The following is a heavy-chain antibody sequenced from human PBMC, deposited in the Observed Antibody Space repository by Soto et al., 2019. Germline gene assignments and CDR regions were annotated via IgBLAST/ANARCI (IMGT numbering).Heavy chain of an antibody. Sequence: QLQLQESGPGLVKPSETLSLTCTVSGSSISSSRYYWAWIRQPPGKGLEWIGSIYKSGSTDYNLSLKSRVTMSVDTSKHQLSLILISVTAADTAVYYCATTYSSFDNWGQGTLVTVSS. CDR1: GSSISSSRYY. CDR2: IYKSGST. V-gene: IGHV4-39*01. CDR3: ATTYSSFDN. J-gene: IGHJ4*02. D-gene: IGHD1-26*01.